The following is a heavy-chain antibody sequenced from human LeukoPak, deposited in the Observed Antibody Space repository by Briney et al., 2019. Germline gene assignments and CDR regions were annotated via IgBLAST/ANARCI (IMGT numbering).Heavy chain of an antibody. V-gene: IGHV3-30*02. CDR1: GFTFSSYG. Sequence: GGSLRLSCAASGFTFSSYGMHWVRQAPGKGLERVAFIRYDGSNKYYADSVKGRFTISRDNSKNTLYLQMNSLRAEDMALYYCAKGLYGSGSYPDYWGQGTLVTVSS. D-gene: IGHD3-10*01. CDR3: AKGLYGSGSYPDY. CDR2: IRYDGSNK. J-gene: IGHJ4*02.